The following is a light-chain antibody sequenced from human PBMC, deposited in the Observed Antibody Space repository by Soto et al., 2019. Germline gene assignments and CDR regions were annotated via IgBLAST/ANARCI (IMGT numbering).Light chain of an antibody. J-gene: IGLJ1*01. V-gene: IGLV2-14*01. CDR1: SSDVGGYIY. CDR2: DVT. Sequence: QSLLRHPASVSWSPGHSITISCTGTSSDVGGYIYVSWYQQHPGKAPKLMIYDVTSRPSGVSYRFSGSKSGNTASLTISGLQAEDEADYYCSSYTTSSYYVFGTGTKVTAL. CDR3: SSYTTSSYYV.